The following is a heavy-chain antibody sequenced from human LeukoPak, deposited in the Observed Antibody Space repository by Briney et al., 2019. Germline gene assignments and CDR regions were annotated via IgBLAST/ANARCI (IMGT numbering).Heavy chain of an antibody. CDR1: GFTVSSIY. D-gene: IGHD2-21*02. V-gene: IGHV3-53*01. J-gene: IGHJ5*02. Sequence: GGSLRLSCAASGFTVSSIYMSWIRQAPGKGLEWVSLIYTGGTTYYADSVKGRFTISRDNSKNTVYLQMNSLRAGDTAVYYCARCRGDCPIDHWGQGTLVTVSS. CDR2: IYTGGTT. CDR3: ARCRGDCPIDH.